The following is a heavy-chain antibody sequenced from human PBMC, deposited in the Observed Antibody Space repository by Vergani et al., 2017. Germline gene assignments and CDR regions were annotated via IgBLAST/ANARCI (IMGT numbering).Heavy chain of an antibody. Sequence: QVQLQESGPGLVKPSETLSLTCTVSGGSISSYYWSWIRQPPGKGLEWIGEINHSGSTNYNPSLKSRVTISVDTSKNQFSLKLSSVTAADTAVYYCARGRYCTNGVCYTSYYYYGMDVWGQGTTVTVSS. J-gene: IGHJ6*02. CDR2: INHSGST. V-gene: IGHV4-34*01. CDR1: GGSISSYY. D-gene: IGHD2-8*01. CDR3: ARGRYCTNGVCYTSYYYYGMDV.